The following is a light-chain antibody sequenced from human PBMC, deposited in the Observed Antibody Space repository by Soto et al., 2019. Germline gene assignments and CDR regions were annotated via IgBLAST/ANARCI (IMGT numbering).Light chain of an antibody. CDR3: YSFTGISTSLFV. CDR2: EVT. CDR1: SRDIGTSNL. V-gene: IGLV2-23*02. Sequence: QSVLTQPASVSGSPGQSITISCTGTSRDIGTSNLVSWYQQYPGKAPKLMIYEVTKRPSGISYRFSGSKSGNTASLTVSGLQPEDEADEYCYSFTGISTSLFVFGTGTKLTGL. J-gene: IGLJ1*01.